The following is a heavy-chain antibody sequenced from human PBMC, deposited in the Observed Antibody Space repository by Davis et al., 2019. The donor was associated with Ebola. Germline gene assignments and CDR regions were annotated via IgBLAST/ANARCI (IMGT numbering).Heavy chain of an antibody. CDR2: IYYSGST. V-gene: IGHV4-39*01. Sequence: MPSETLSLTCTVSGGSISSSSYYWGWIRQPPGKGLEWIGSIYYSGSTYYNPSLKSRVTISVDTSKNQFSLKLSSVTAADTAVYYCARNPDSSGYYTDYYYGMDVWGKGTTVTVSS. D-gene: IGHD3-22*01. CDR1: GGSISSSSYY. J-gene: IGHJ6*04. CDR3: ARNPDSSGYYTDYYYGMDV.